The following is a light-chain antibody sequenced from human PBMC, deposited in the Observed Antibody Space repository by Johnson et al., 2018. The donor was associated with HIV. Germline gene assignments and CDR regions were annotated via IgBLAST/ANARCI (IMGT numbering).Light chain of an antibody. CDR1: SSNIGNNY. J-gene: IGLJ1*01. CDR2: DND. Sequence: QSVLTQPPPVSAAPGQKVTISCSGSSSNIGNNYVSWYQQVPGAAPKLLIYDNDKRPSGISDRFSASKSGTSATLGITGLQTGDEADYYCGTWDSYLTAGVFGSGTKVTVL. CDR3: GTWDSYLTAGV. V-gene: IGLV1-51*01.